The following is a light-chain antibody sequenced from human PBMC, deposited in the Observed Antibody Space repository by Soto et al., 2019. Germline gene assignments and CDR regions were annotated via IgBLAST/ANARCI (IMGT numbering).Light chain of an antibody. CDR1: TGAVTSSHY. J-gene: IGLJ3*02. CDR3: FLSYSATWV. CDR2: DTT. V-gene: IGLV7-46*01. Sequence: QAVVTQEPSLTVSPGGTVTLTCGSSTGAVTSSHYPYWFQQKPGQAPRTLIYDTTNKHSWTPSRFSGSLLGGKAALTLSGAQSEDEAEYYCFLSYSATWVFGGGTQLTVL.